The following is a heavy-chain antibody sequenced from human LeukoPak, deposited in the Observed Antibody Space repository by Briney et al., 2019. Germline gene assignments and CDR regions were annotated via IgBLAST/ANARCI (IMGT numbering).Heavy chain of an antibody. Sequence: GESLKISCKASGYRFPTYWIGWVRQMPGKGLEWMGIIYPGDSETRYSPSFQGQVTISADKSISTLYSQWNSLKVSDTAMYYCSRGLYASGWFIDYWGQGTLVTVSS. V-gene: IGHV5-51*01. CDR1: GYRFPTYW. CDR3: SRGLYASGWFIDY. J-gene: IGHJ4*02. CDR2: IYPGDSET. D-gene: IGHD6-19*01.